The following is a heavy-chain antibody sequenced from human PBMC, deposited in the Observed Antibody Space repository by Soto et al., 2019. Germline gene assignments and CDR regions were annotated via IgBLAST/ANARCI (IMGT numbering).Heavy chain of an antibody. CDR2: IYYSGST. CDR3: ARRHDFWSGYYTAPLGSLGSYYYYMDV. J-gene: IGHJ6*03. D-gene: IGHD3-3*01. Sequence: SETLSLTCTVSGGSISSGGYYWSWIRQHPGKGLEWIGYIYYSGSTYYNPSLKSRVTISVDTSKNQFSLKLSSVTAADTAVYYCARRHDFWSGYYTAPLGSLGSYYYYMDVWGKGTTVTVSS. CDR1: GGSISSGGYY. V-gene: IGHV4-31*03.